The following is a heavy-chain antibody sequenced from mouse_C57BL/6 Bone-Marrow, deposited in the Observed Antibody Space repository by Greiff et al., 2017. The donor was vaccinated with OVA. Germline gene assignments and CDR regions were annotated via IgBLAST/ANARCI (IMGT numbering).Heavy chain of an antibody. V-gene: IGHV5-4*01. CDR1: GFTFSSYA. J-gene: IGHJ2*01. Sequence: EVQGVESGGGLVKPGGSLKLSCAASGFTFSSYAMSWVRQTPEKRLEWVATISDGGSYTYYPDNVKGRFTISRDNAKNNLYLQMSHLKSEDTAMYYCARGSTVVPYGGDYWGQGTTLTVSS. CDR3: ARGSTVVPYGGDY. D-gene: IGHD1-1*01. CDR2: ISDGGSYT.